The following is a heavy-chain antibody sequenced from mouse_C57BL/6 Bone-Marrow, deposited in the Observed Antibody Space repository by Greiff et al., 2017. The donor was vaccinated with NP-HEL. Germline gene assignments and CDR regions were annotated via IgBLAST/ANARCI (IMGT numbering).Heavy chain of an antibody. V-gene: IGHV5-12*01. D-gene: IGHD2-3*01. CDR3: ARHGDGYRGFAY. J-gene: IGHJ3*01. CDR2: ISNGGGST. Sequence: EVQRVESGGGLVQPGGSLKLSCAASGFTFSDYYMYWVRQTPEKRLEWVAYISNGGGSTYYPDTVKGRFTISRDNAKNTLYLQMSRLKSEDTAMYYCARHGDGYRGFAYWGQGTLVTVSA. CDR1: GFTFSDYY.